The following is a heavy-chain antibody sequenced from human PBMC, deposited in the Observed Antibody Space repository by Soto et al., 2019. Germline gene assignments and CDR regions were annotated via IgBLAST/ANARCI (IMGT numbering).Heavy chain of an antibody. CDR2: IIPIFGTA. CDR3: ARGKLWFGELSDFDY. V-gene: IGHV1-69*13. D-gene: IGHD3-10*01. CDR1: GGTFSSYA. Sequence: WASVKVSCKASGGTFSSYAISWVRQAPGQGLEWMGGIIPIFGTANYAQKFQGRVTITADESTSTAYMELSSLRSEDTAVYYCARGKLWFGELSDFDYWGQGTLVTVSS. J-gene: IGHJ4*02.